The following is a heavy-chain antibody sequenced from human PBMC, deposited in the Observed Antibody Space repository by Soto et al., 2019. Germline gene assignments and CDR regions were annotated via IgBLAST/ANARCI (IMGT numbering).Heavy chain of an antibody. CDR2: PIPIFGTA. CDR1: GGTFSNYA. J-gene: IGHJ6*02. CDR3: AGWFREAGIGGDYYYGMDV. Sequence: VQLVQSGAEVKKPGSSVKVSCNASGGTFSNYAFSCVRQAPGQGPERPGAPIPIFGTADYAQKFQGRVTITADESTNTAHMELRRLRSDGTAVYDWAGWFREAGIGGDYYYGMDVWGQGTTVTVSS. D-gene: IGHD3-10*01. V-gene: IGHV1-69*13.